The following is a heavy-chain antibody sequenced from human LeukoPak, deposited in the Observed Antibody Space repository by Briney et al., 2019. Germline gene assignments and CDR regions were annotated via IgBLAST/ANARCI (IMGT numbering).Heavy chain of an antibody. J-gene: IGHJ4*02. CDR2: ISSSSGST. CDR1: GFTFSRYK. V-gene: IGHV3-21*01. D-gene: IGHD5-18*01. CDR3: ARVDTVMAYYFDL. Sequence: GGSLRLSCAASGFTFSRYKMNWVPEAPGRGLVWVSWISSSSGSTNYAELVKGRFTISRDNAKNSLYLQLNSLRAEDTVVYYCARVDTVMAYYFDLWGQGTLVTVSS.